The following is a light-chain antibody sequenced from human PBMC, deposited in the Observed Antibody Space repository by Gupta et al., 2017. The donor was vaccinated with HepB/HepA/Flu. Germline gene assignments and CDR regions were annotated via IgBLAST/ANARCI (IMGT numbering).Light chain of an antibody. Sequence: SALTQPASASGSPHPSSTISFTVTSSDVGGYNFVSWYQQIPGKAPKLLISDVNNRPSGVSHRFSGSKSGNTASLTIPGLQAEEEAYYYCGSWTATVALVLFGGGTKLTVL. CDR1: SSDVGGYNF. J-gene: IGLJ2*01. CDR3: GSWTATVALVL. V-gene: IGLV2-14*03. CDR2: DVN.